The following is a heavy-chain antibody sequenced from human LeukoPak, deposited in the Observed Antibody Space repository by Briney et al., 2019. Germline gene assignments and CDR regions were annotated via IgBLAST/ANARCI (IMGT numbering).Heavy chain of an antibody. Sequence: PGGSLRLSCAASGFTFSSYGMHWVRQAPGKGLEWVAFIRYDGSNKYYADSVKGRFTISRDNSKNTLYLQMNSLRAEDTAVYYCTRSYSGTYEGDYWGQGTLVTVSS. D-gene: IGHD1-26*01. J-gene: IGHJ4*02. CDR3: TRSYSGTYEGDY. CDR1: GFTFSSYG. V-gene: IGHV3-30*02. CDR2: IRYDGSNK.